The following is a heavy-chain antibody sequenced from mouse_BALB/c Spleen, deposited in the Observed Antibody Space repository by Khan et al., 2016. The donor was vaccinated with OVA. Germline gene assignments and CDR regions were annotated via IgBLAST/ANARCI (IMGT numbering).Heavy chain of an antibody. V-gene: IGHV2-3*01. D-gene: IGHD1-1*01. CDR2: IWGDGNT. CDR1: GFSLTRYG. J-gene: IGHJ4*01. Sequence: VQLQESGPGLVAPSQSLSITCTVSGFSLTRYGVNWVRQPPGKGLEWLGVIWGDGNTNYHSTLKSRLIISKDNSKSQVFLKLNSLQTDDTATYYCAKFTPDYYSMDYWGQGTSVTVSS. CDR3: AKFTPDYYSMDY.